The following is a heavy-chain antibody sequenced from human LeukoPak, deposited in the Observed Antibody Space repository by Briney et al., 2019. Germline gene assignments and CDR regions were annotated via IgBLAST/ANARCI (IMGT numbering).Heavy chain of an antibody. J-gene: IGHJ4*02. CDR1: GYSFTSYW. V-gene: IGHV5-51*01. Sequence: GESLKISCKGSGYSFTSYWIGWVRQMPGKGLEWMGIIYPGDSDTRYSPSFQGQVTISADKSISTAYLQWCSLKASDTAMYYCARHCSSTSCYGYYFDYWGQGTLVTVSS. CDR2: IYPGDSDT. D-gene: IGHD2-2*01. CDR3: ARHCSSTSCYGYYFDY.